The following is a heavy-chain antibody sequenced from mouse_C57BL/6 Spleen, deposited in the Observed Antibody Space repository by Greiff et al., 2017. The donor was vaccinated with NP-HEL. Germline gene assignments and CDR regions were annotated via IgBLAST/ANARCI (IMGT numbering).Heavy chain of an antibody. J-gene: IGHJ4*01. Sequence: QVQLQQSGPELVKPGASVKISCKASGYAFSSSWLNWVKQRPGKGLEWIGRIYPGDGDTNYNGKFKGKATLTADTSASIAYMQLSSLTSEDSAVYSGERGDYDYYYAMDYWGQGTSVTVSS. D-gene: IGHD2-4*01. CDR2: IYPGDGDT. V-gene: IGHV1-82*01. CDR1: GYAFSSSW. CDR3: ERGDYDYYYAMDY.